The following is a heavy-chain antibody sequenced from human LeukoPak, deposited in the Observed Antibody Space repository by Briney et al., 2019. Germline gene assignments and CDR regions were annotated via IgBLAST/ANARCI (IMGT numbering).Heavy chain of an antibody. CDR2: ISGSSNTI. J-gene: IGHJ5*02. D-gene: IGHD2-8*01. Sequence: PGGSLRLSCAASGFTFSSYNMNWVRQAPGKGLEWVSYISGSSNTIYYADSVKGRFTISRDNAKKSVYLQMNSLRAEDTAVYYCARDYGDGVWRERGDWFDPWGQGTLVTVSS. V-gene: IGHV3-48*04. CDR3: ARDYGDGVWRERGDWFDP. CDR1: GFTFSSYN.